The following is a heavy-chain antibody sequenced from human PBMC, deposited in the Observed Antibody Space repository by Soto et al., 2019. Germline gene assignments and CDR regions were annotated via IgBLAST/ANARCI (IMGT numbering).Heavy chain of an antibody. CDR3: ARIRATDYEIDY. J-gene: IGHJ4*02. CDR2: IERHGNDK. V-gene: IGHV3-7*03. D-gene: IGHD3-22*01. Sequence: GGSLRLSCSASGFVFCFYWITLFRHAPGKGLEWVANIERHGNDKYYVDSVTGRFTISRDNAQNSLFLQMNNLGAEDTAVYFCARIRATDYEIDYWGQGTLVTVSS. CDR1: GFVFCFYW.